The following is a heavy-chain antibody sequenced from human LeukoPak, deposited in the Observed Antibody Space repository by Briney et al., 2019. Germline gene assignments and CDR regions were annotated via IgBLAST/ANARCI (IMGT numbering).Heavy chain of an antibody. D-gene: IGHD4-17*01. CDR1: GFTFSDSY. V-gene: IGHV3-11*04. Sequence: PGGSLRLSCAAPGFTFSDSYMSWIRKAPGKGLEWVSYISSSGSTIYYADSVKGRFTISRDNAKNSLYLQMNSLRAEATAVYYFAGSSPLRFHFDYWGQGTLVTVSS. CDR3: AGSSPLRFHFDY. CDR2: ISSSGSTI. J-gene: IGHJ4*02.